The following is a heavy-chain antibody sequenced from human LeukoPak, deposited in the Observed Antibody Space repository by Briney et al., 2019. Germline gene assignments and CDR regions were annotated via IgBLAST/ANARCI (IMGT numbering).Heavy chain of an antibody. CDR2: ISSSSSYI. Sequence: PGGSLRLSCAASGFTFNSYSMNWVRQAPGKGLEWVSTISSSSSYIFYADSVRGRFTISRSNAKNSVYLQMNSLRAEDTAVYYCARTLYSWNDGNFYFYGMDVWGQGTTVTVSS. V-gene: IGHV3-21*01. CDR1: GFTFNSYS. D-gene: IGHD1-1*01. CDR3: ARTLYSWNDGNFYFYGMDV. J-gene: IGHJ6*02.